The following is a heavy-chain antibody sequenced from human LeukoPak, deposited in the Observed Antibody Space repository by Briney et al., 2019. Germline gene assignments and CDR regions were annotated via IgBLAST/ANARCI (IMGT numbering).Heavy chain of an antibody. CDR2: ISTSGTYT. CDR1: GYIFSDHY. Sequence: GRSLRLSCASSGYIFSDHYMSWIRQAPGKGLEWLSDISTSGTYTNYADSVKGRFTVSRDNAKKLLYLQMNSLRLEDTAVYYCARDRTHYYGSGSYQLFDYWGRGSLVTVSS. V-gene: IGHV3-11*05. J-gene: IGHJ4*02. D-gene: IGHD3-10*01. CDR3: ARDRTHYYGSGSYQLFDY.